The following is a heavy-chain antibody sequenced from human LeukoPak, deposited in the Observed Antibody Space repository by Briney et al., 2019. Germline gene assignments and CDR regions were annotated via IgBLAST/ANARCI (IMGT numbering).Heavy chain of an antibody. CDR2: ISGSGGST. CDR1: GFTFSNYA. D-gene: IGHD3-10*01. Sequence: GGSLRLSCAASGFTFSNYAMSWVRQAPGKGLEWVSGISGSGGSTYYADSVKGRFTISRDNSRNTLYLQMNNLRAEDTALYYCAKDQNIGSGSYSNFDYWGQGTLVTVSS. V-gene: IGHV3-23*01. J-gene: IGHJ4*02. CDR3: AKDQNIGSGSYSNFDY.